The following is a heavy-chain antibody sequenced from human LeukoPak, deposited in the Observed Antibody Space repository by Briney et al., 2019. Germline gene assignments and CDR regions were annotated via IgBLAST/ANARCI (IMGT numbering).Heavy chain of an antibody. CDR3: ARDSSGYDYPPDY. CDR1: GFTFTTYW. CDR2: INQDGSEK. J-gene: IGHJ4*02. D-gene: IGHD5-12*01. Sequence: GGSLRLSCAASGFTFTTYWMSWIRQAPGKGLEWVGNINQDGSEKYYVDSVKGRFTISRDNAENSLYLQMNSLRAEDTAVYYCARDSSGYDYPPDYWGQGTLVTVSS. V-gene: IGHV3-7*05.